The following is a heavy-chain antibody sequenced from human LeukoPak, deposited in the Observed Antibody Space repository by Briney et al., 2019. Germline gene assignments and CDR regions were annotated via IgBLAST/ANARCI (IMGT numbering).Heavy chain of an antibody. CDR2: INPRDDTT. CDR1: GYTFISYY. CDR3: ARDRNPSDIVVVPAAIDAGWFDP. D-gene: IGHD2-2*02. J-gene: IGHJ5*02. Sequence: ASVKVSCKASGYTFISYYIHWVRQAPGQGLEWVGIINPRDDTTSYAQRFQGRVTVTRDTTTTTVYMELSSLRSEDTAVYYCARDRNPSDIVVVPAAIDAGWFDPWGQGTLVTVSS. V-gene: IGHV1-46*01.